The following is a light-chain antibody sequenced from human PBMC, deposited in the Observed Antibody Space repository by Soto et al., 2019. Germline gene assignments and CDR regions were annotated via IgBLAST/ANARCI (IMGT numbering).Light chain of an antibody. CDR2: DVS. Sequence: QSALTQPASVSGSPGQSITISCTGTSSDVGGYNYVSWYQQHPGKAPKLVIYDVSARPSGVSNRFSGSKSGNTASLTISGLLAEDEPDYYCGSYTSSRTLVFGTGTKLTVL. CDR3: GSYTSSRTLV. CDR1: SSDVGGYNY. V-gene: IGLV2-14*01. J-gene: IGLJ1*01.